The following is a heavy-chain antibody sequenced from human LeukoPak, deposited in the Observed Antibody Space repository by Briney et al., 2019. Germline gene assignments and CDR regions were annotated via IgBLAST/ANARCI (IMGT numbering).Heavy chain of an antibody. J-gene: IGHJ5*02. V-gene: IGHV1-2*04. Sequence: ASVKGSCKASGYTFTGYYMHWVRQATGQGLEWMGWINPNSGGTNYAQKFQGWVTMTRDTSISTAYMELSSLRSEDTALYYCAREAGYYGSGRNWFDPWGQGTLVTVSS. CDR3: AREAGYYGSGRNWFDP. D-gene: IGHD3-10*01. CDR2: INPNSGGT. CDR1: GYTFTGYY.